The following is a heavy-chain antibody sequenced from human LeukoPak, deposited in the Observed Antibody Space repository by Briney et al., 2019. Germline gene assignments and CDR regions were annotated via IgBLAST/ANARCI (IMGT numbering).Heavy chain of an antibody. J-gene: IGHJ4*02. CDR3: ARDSGGGWLQPPGDY. D-gene: IGHD5-24*01. CDR1: GFTFSSYG. CDR2: IWYDGSNK. Sequence: GRSLRLSCAASGFTFSSYGMHWVRQAPGKGLEWVAVIWYDGSNKYYADSVKGRFTISRDNSKNTLYLQMNSPRAEDTAVYYCARDSGGGWLQPPGDYWGQGTLVTVSS. V-gene: IGHV3-33*01.